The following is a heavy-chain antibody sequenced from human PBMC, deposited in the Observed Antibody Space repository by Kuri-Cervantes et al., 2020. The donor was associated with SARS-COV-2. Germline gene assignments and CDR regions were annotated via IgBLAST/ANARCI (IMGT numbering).Heavy chain of an antibody. D-gene: IGHD3-3*02. CDR2: IYYSGRN. J-gene: IGHJ3*02. Sequence: SETLSLTCTVYGGSISSSSYYWGWIRQPPGKELEWIGSIYYSGRNYDNPSLTSRVTISVDTSKNQFSLKLRSVTAADTAVSYCARLFAHFWSVLVDDAFDIWGQGTMVTVSS. V-gene: IGHV4-39*01. CDR3: ARLFAHFWSVLVDDAFDI. CDR1: GGSISSSSYY.